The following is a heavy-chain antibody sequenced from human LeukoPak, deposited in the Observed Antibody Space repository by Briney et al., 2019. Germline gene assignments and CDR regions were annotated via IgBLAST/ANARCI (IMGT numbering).Heavy chain of an antibody. CDR1: GFTFSRHS. CDR2: ISTSSSYI. V-gene: IGHV3-21*01. Sequence: GGSLRLSCAASGFTFSRHSMNWVRQAPGKGLEWVSSISTSSSYIDYADSVKGRFTIFRDNAKNSLYLQMNSLRADDTAVYYCARGSSNIAGRNNWFDPWGQGILVTVSS. J-gene: IGHJ5*02. D-gene: IGHD6-6*01. CDR3: ARGSSNIAGRNNWFDP.